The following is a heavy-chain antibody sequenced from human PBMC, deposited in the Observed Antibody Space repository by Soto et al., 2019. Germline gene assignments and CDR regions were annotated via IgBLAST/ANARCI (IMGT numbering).Heavy chain of an antibody. CDR2: ISSSSSYI. CDR1: GFTFSNYN. Sequence: EVQLVESGGGLVKPGGSLRLSCAASGFTFSNYNINWVRQAPGKGLEWLSSISSSSSYIYYADSLQGRFTISRDNAKNSLYLQMNSLRAEDTAVYYCARGRYSTGWIGDFDYWGQGTLVTVSS. D-gene: IGHD6-19*01. CDR3: ARGRYSTGWIGDFDY. V-gene: IGHV3-21*01. J-gene: IGHJ4*02.